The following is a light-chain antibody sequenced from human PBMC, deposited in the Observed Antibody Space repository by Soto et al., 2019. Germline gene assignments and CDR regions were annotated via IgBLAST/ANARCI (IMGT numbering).Light chain of an antibody. CDR2: SAS. V-gene: IGKV1-39*01. CDR1: QTISSY. Sequence: DIQVTQSPSSLSASVGDRVTITCRASQTISSYLNWYQQKPGKAPNLLIYSASSLQSGVPSRFSGSESGTDFTLTISSLQPEDSATYYCQQSYTTPTFGQGTKVEIK. CDR3: QQSYTTPT. J-gene: IGKJ1*01.